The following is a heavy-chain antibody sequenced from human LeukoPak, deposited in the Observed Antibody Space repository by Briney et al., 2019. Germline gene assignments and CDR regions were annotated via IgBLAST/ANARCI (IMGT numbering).Heavy chain of an antibody. Sequence: SETLSLTCTVSGGSISSSTYYWGWIRQPPGKGLEWIGRVYYTGSTYYNPSLKSRITILLDTSKNQISLKLSSVTAADTAVYYCSRGSYDILTGYSTLGEYWGQGTLVTVSS. V-gene: IGHV4-39*01. J-gene: IGHJ4*02. CDR2: VYYTGST. CDR3: SRGSYDILTGYSTLGEY. D-gene: IGHD3-9*01. CDR1: GGSISSSTYY.